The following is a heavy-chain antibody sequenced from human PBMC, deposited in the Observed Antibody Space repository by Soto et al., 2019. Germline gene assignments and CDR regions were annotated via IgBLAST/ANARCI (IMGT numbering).Heavy chain of an antibody. Sequence: ASVKVSCKASGYIFPDYYVHWVRQAPGEGLEWMGRINPNGGGTNYAQKFEGWVTMTTDTSISTAYMELSRLNFDDTAVYYCARGEQLVHFDAWGQGTLVTVSS. CDR3: ARGEQLVHFDA. CDR1: GYIFPDYY. V-gene: IGHV1-2*04. CDR2: INPNGGGT. D-gene: IGHD6-6*01. J-gene: IGHJ4*01.